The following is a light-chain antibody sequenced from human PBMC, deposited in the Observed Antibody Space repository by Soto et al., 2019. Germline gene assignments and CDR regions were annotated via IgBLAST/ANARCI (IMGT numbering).Light chain of an antibody. CDR2: AAS. CDR1: QSVTSNY. V-gene: IGKV3-20*01. CDR3: QHYGSSATWT. Sequence: EVVLTQSPGTVSLSPGERATLSCRASQSVTSNYLAWYQQKPGQAPRLLIYAASSRATGIPDRFSGSGSGTDFTLSISRLESEDFAVYYCQHYGSSATWTFGQGTKVEIK. J-gene: IGKJ1*01.